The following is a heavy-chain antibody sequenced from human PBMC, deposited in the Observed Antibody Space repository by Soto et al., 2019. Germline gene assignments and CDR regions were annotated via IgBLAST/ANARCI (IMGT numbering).Heavy chain of an antibody. CDR1: GVTFSTYA. Sequence: QVQLVESGGGVVQPGRSLRLSCAASGVTFSTYAMHWVRQAPGKGLEWVAVISEDGSNKYDADSVKGRFTISRDNSKNTLYLQMNSLRVEDTAVYYCARDPNGMDVWGQGTTVTVSS. J-gene: IGHJ6*02. CDR3: ARDPNGMDV. CDR2: ISEDGSNK. V-gene: IGHV3-30-3*01.